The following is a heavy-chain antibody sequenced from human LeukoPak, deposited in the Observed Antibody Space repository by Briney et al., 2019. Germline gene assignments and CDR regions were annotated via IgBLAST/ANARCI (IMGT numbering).Heavy chain of an antibody. D-gene: IGHD3-10*01. V-gene: IGHV3-30*18. CDR2: ISYDTSKK. Sequence: GGSLRLSCAASGFTFSSYGMHWVRQAPGKGLEWVAVISYDTSKKYYADSVKGRFTISRDNSKNTLYLQMNSLGAEDTAVYYCAKDQGAYYGSGSYGTFHQWGQGTLVTVSS. J-gene: IGHJ1*01. CDR1: GFTFSSYG. CDR3: AKDQGAYYGSGSYGTFHQ.